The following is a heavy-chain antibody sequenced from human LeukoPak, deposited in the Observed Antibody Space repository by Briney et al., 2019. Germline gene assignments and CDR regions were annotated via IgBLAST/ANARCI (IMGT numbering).Heavy chain of an antibody. Sequence: SETLSLTCTVSGGSISSGGYYWSWIRQPPGKGLEWIGYIYHSGSTYYNPSLKSRVTISVDRSKNQFSLKLSSVTAADTAVYYCARAYSSSSPHFDYWGQGTLVTVSS. CDR1: GGSISSGGYY. D-gene: IGHD6-6*01. J-gene: IGHJ4*02. CDR3: ARAYSSSSPHFDY. V-gene: IGHV4-30-2*01. CDR2: IYHSGST.